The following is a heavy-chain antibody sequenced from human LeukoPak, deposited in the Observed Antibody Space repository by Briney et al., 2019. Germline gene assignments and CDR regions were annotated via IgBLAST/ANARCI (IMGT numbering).Heavy chain of an antibody. Sequence: ASVKVSCKASGYTFTSYGISWVRQAPGQGLEGMGWISAYNGNTNYAQKLQGRVTMTTDTSTSTAYMELRSLRSDDTAVYYCATAGITIFGVALPADVWGKGTTVTVSS. V-gene: IGHV1-18*01. CDR1: GYTFTSYG. D-gene: IGHD3-3*01. CDR3: ATAGITIFGVALPADV. J-gene: IGHJ6*04. CDR2: ISAYNGNT.